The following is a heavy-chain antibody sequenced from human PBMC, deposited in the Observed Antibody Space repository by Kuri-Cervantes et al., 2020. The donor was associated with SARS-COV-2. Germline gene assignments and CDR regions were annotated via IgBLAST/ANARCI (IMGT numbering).Heavy chain of an antibody. J-gene: IGHJ6*03. CDR3: ARKGVDYYYYMDV. CDR2: IYSGGST. Sequence: GGSLRLSCAASGFTVSSNYMSWVRQAPGKGLEWVSVIYSGGSTYYADSVKGRFTISRDNSKNTLYLQMNSLRAEDTAVYYCARKGVDYYYYMDVWGKGTTVTVSS. D-gene: IGHD3-3*01. CDR1: GFTVSSNY. V-gene: IGHV3-66*02.